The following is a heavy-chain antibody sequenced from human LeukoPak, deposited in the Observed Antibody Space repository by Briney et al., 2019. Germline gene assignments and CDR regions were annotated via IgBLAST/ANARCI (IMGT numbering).Heavy chain of an antibody. D-gene: IGHD5-12*01. CDR2: IYYSGST. Sequence: PSETLSLTCTVSGGSISSSSYYWGWIRQPPGKGLEWIGSIYYSGSTNYNPSLKSRVTISVDTSKNQFSLRLTSVSAADTAVYYCARGFDSKSTYFDYWGQGTLLTVSS. J-gene: IGHJ4*02. V-gene: IGHV4-39*07. CDR3: ARGFDSKSTYFDY. CDR1: GGSISSSSYY.